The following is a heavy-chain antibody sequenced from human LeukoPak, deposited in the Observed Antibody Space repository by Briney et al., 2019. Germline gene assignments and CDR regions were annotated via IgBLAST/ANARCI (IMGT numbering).Heavy chain of an antibody. J-gene: IGHJ4*02. CDR1: GGSISSYY. D-gene: IGHD6-19*01. V-gene: IGHV4-4*07. CDR3: ARAGSYSSGWYRSPRYFDY. Sequence: SETLSLTCTVSGGSISSYYWSWIRQPAGKGLEWIGRIYTSGSTNYNPSLKSRVTMSVDTSKNQFSLKLSSVTAADTAVYYCARAGSYSSGWYRSPRYFDYWGQGTLVTVSS. CDR2: IYTSGST.